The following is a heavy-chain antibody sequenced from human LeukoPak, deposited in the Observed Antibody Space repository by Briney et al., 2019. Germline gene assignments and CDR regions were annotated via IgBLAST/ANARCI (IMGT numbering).Heavy chain of an antibody. CDR1: GFTFNNYA. Sequence: GGSLRLSCAASGFTFNNYAMSWVRQAPGKGLEWVSSISGSGVYTHYADSVRGRSTISRDTSKNTLYLQMNSLRAEDTAAYYCARGAPRPFWGQGTLVTVSS. CDR2: ISGSGVYT. V-gene: IGHV3-23*01. J-gene: IGHJ4*02. D-gene: IGHD6-6*01. CDR3: ARGAPRPF.